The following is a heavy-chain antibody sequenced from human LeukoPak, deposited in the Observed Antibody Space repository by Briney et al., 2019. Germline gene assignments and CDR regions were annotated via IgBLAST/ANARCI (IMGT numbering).Heavy chain of an antibody. CDR2: INHSGRT. D-gene: IGHD2-2*01. CDR3: ARDVVVVPAAIHYGMDV. Sequence: MASETLSLTCAVYGGSFSDYFWGWIRQPPGEGLEWIGEINHSGRTYYNPSLKSRVTISVHTSKNQFSLNLSSVTAADTAVYYCARDVVVVPAAIHYGMDVWGQGTTVTVSS. J-gene: IGHJ6*02. CDR1: GGSFSDYF. V-gene: IGHV4-34*01.